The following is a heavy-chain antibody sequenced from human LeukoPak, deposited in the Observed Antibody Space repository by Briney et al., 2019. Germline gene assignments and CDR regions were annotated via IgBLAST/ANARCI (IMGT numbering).Heavy chain of an antibody. CDR2: IYYSGST. V-gene: IGHV4-59*01. D-gene: IGHD5-12*01. Sequence: SETLSLTRTVSGGSLSSYYRSWIRHPPGKGLGWIGYIYYSGSTNYNPSLKSGVTIAVDSSKKQFSLQLSSVTAADTAVYYWGRSIQWLGYYFDYWGQGTLVTVSS. CDR3: GRSIQWLGYYFDY. CDR1: GGSLSSYY. J-gene: IGHJ4*02.